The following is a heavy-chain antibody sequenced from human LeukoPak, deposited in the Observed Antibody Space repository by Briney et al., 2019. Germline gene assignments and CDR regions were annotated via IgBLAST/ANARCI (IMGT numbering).Heavy chain of an antibody. CDR3: ATTGTSGPNWFDP. CDR1: GYTFTCYY. Sequence: ASVKVSCKASGYTFTCYYMHWVGQAPGQGGEGMGWINPNSGGTNYAQKFQGRVTMTTDTSISTAYMELSSLRSDDTAVYYCATTGTSGPNWFDPWGQGTLVTVSS. CDR2: INPNSGGT. V-gene: IGHV1-2*02. J-gene: IGHJ5*02. D-gene: IGHD1-1*01.